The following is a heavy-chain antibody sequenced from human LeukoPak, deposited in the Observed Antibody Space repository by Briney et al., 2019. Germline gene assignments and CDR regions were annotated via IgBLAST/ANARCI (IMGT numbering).Heavy chain of an antibody. Sequence: KPPETLSLTCTVSGGSISSYYWSWIRQPPGKGLEWIGNIYYSGSTNYNPSLKSRVTISVDTSKNQFSLKLSSVTAADTAVYYCTRGSIAYYYMDVWGKGTTVTISS. CDR3: TRGSIAYYYMDV. D-gene: IGHD3-22*01. V-gene: IGHV4-59*01. J-gene: IGHJ6*03. CDR2: IYYSGST. CDR1: GGSISSYY.